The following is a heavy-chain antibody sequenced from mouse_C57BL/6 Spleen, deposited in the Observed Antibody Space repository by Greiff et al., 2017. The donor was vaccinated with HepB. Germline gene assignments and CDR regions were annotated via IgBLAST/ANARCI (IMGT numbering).Heavy chain of an antibody. Sequence: QVQLQQSAAELVKPGASVKISCKVSGYTFTDHTIHWMKQRPEQGLEWIGYIYPRDGSTKYNEKFKGKATLTADKSSSTAYMQLNSLTSEDSAVYFCASPYDYDAWFAYWGQGTLVTVSA. CDR3: ASPYDYDAWFAY. J-gene: IGHJ3*01. CDR2: IYPRDGST. CDR1: GYTFTDHT. D-gene: IGHD2-4*01. V-gene: IGHV1-78*01.